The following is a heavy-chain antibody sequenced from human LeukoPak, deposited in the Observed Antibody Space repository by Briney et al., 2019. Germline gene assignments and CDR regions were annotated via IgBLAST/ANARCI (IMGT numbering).Heavy chain of an antibody. J-gene: IGHJ4*02. D-gene: IGHD6-19*01. Sequence: SETLSLTCTVSGGSFNSHYWNWIRQPPGKGLEWIGYIYYSGSTNYNPSLKSRVTISVDTSKNEFSLKLSSATAADTAVYYCARSGYSSGWISYWGQGTLVTVSS. CDR1: GGSFNSHY. CDR3: ARSGYSSGWISY. V-gene: IGHV4-59*11. CDR2: IYYSGST.